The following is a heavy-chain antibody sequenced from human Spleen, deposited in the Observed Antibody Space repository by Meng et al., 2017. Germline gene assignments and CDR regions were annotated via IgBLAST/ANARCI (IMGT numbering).Heavy chain of an antibody. V-gene: IGHV4-38-2*02. CDR3: ARDRCSSARCYHYFDY. CDR1: GYSINNDYY. J-gene: IGHJ4*02. D-gene: IGHD2-2*01. CDR2: IYHSGST. Sequence: SETLSLTCAVSGYSINNDYYWGWIRQPPGKRLEWIGSIYHSGSTYYNPSLQSRVTISIDTSKNQFSLKLSFVTAADTAVYYCARDRCSSARCYHYFDYWGQGSLVTVSS.